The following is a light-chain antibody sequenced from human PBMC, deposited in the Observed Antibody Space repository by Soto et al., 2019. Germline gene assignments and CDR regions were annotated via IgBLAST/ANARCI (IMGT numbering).Light chain of an antibody. CDR3: QQYSTSRLT. Sequence: EIVLTQSPGTLSLSPGERATLSCRASQSVTSSYLAWYQQKPGQAPRLLISGASRRATGIPDRFSGSGSGTDFTLTISRLEPEDFAVYYCQQYSTSRLTCGGGTKVEIK. CDR1: QSVTSSY. CDR2: GAS. V-gene: IGKV3-20*01. J-gene: IGKJ4*01.